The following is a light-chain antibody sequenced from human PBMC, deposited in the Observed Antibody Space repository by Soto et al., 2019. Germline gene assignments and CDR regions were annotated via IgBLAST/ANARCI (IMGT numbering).Light chain of an antibody. CDR3: QQYSSLPHT. Sequence: ESVLTQSPGTLSLSPGERATLSCRASQSVTNRYFAWYQQRPGQAPRLLIYGISYRATGIPDRFSGSGSGTDFTLTISRLDPEDFVVYYCQQYSSLPHTFGQGTKLEVK. V-gene: IGKV3-20*01. CDR2: GIS. J-gene: IGKJ2*01. CDR1: QSVTNRY.